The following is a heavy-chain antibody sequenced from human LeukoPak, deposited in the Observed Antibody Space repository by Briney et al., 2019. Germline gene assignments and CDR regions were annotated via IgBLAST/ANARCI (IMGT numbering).Heavy chain of an antibody. V-gene: IGHV4-61*02. CDR1: GGSISSGTYY. CDR3: ARVTSSGYYYYYMDV. CDR2: FYTSGST. Sequence: SETLSLTCTVSGGSISSGTYYWSWIRQPAGKGLEWIGRFYTSGSTNYNPSLKSRVTISVDTSKNQFSLKLSSVTAADTAVHYCARVTSSGYYYYYMDVWGKGTTVTVSS. D-gene: IGHD3-22*01. J-gene: IGHJ6*03.